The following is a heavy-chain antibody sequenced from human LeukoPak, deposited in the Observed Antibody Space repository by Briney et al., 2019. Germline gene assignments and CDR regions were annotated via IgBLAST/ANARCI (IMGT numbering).Heavy chain of an antibody. CDR1: GGTFSSYA. D-gene: IGHD3-22*01. V-gene: IGHV1-69*13. CDR3: ARDFQYYHDSSGYPLDY. CDR2: IIPIFGTA. J-gene: IGHJ4*02. Sequence: SVKVSCKASGGTFSSYAISWVRQAPGQGLEWMGGIIPIFGTANHAQKFQGRVTITADESTSTAYMELSSLRSEDTAVYYCARDFQYYHDSSGYPLDYWGQGTLVTVSS.